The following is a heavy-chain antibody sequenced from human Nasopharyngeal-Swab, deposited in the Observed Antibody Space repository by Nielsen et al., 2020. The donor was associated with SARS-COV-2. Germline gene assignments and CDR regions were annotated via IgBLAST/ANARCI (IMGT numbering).Heavy chain of an antibody. CDR3: AKLYYDSSGPGDI. CDR1: GGSISRSQW. CDR2: IFPSGST. J-gene: IGHJ3*02. D-gene: IGHD3-22*01. V-gene: IGHV4-4*02. Sequence: SQTLSLTCAVSGGSISRSQWWTWVRQPPGKGLEWIGAIFPSGSTKYSPSLKSRVTISIDESKNQFSLILTSVTAADAAVYYCAKLYYDSSGPGDIWGRGTMVTVSS.